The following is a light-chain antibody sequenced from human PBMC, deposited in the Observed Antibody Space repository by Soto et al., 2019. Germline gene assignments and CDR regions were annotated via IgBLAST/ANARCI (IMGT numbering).Light chain of an antibody. Sequence: DIQMTQSPSTLSASVGDRVTITCRASQTISTLLAWYQQRPGKAPNLLIYKASSLESGVPSRFSGRGSGTEFTLVISRLQPDDFATYFCQQYSTYPWTFGQGPNVEVK. CDR3: QQYSTYPWT. CDR1: QTISTL. CDR2: KAS. V-gene: IGKV1-5*03. J-gene: IGKJ1*01.